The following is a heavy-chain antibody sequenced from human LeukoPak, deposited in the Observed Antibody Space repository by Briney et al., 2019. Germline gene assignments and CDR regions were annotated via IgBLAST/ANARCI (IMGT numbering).Heavy chain of an antibody. J-gene: IGHJ4*02. CDR1: GGSISSSSYY. CDR2: IYYSGST. V-gene: IGHV4-39*02. D-gene: IGHD6-6*01. CDR3: AREYSSSPDY. Sequence: SETLSLTCTVSGGSISSSSYYWGWIRQPPGKGLEWIGSIYYSGSTYYNPSLKSRVTISVDTSKNQFSLKLSSVTAAGTAVYYCAREYSSSPDYWGQGTLVTVSS.